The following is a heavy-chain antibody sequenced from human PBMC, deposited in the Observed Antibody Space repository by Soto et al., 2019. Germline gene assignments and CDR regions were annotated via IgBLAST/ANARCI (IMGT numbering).Heavy chain of an antibody. J-gene: IGHJ4*02. D-gene: IGHD3-3*01. Sequence: SETLSLTWSVSGGSIRRCYWSGIRQPPGKGLEWIGYIYYSGSTNYNPSLKSRLTISVDTSKNQFSLRLSSVTAADTAVYYCATRATHDYWGTRTPVPGSS. CDR1: GGSIRRCY. CDR2: IYYSGST. CDR3: ATRATHDY. V-gene: IGHV4-59*01.